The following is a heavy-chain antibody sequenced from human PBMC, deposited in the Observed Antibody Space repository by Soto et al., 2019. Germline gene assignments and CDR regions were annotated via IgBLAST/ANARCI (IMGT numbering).Heavy chain of an antibody. CDR1: GGSISSSSYY. CDR2: IYYSGST. V-gene: IGHV4-39*01. D-gene: IGHD3-22*01. CDR3: ARHVREYYYDSSGYLDY. Sequence: TLSLTCTVSGGSISSSSYYWGWIRQPSGKGLEWIGSIYYSGSTYYNPSLKSRVTISVDTSKNQFSLKLSSVTAADTAVYYCARHVREYYYDSSGYLDYWGQGTLVTVSS. J-gene: IGHJ4*02.